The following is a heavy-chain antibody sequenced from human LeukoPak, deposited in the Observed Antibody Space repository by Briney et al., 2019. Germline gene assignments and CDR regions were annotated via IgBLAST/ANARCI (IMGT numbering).Heavy chain of an antibody. CDR2: IIPIFGTA. CDR1: GGTFSSYA. Sequence: SVKVSCKASGGTFSSYAISWVRQATGQGLEWMGGIIPIFGTANYAQKFQGRVTITADESTSTAYMELSSLRSEDTAVYYCARDRGLHCSSTSCYRIFDYGGQGTLVTVSS. D-gene: IGHD2-2*02. J-gene: IGHJ4*02. CDR3: ARDRGLHCSSTSCYRIFDY. V-gene: IGHV1-69*13.